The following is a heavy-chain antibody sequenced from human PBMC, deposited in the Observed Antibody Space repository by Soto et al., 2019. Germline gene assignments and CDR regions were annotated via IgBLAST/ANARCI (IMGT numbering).Heavy chain of an antibody. V-gene: IGHV1-2*02. Sequence: ASVKVSCKASGYTFTDYYMHWVRQAPGQGLEWMGWINPNSGGTNYAQKFQGRVTMTRDTSISTAYMELSRLRSDDTAVYYCARDKSPYYDILTGYPWYFDYWGQGTLVTVSS. D-gene: IGHD3-9*01. CDR3: ARDKSPYYDILTGYPWYFDY. CDR2: INPNSGGT. CDR1: GYTFTDYY. J-gene: IGHJ4*02.